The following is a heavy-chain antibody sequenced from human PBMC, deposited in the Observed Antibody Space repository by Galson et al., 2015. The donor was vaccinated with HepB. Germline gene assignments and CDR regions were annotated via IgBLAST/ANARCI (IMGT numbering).Heavy chain of an antibody. CDR1: GDSIAGGDFY. V-gene: IGHV4-39*07. J-gene: IGHJ3*01. CDR2: VSFAGHT. D-gene: IGHD3-22*01. Sequence: ETLSLTCTVSGDSIAGGDFYWAWLRQPPGKGLEWVGTVSFAGHTYYNPSLLSRVTILLDTSNNQFSLKLTSVTAADTAVYYCARDPPELSSHDSGAHPKADAFDVWGQGTMVSVSS. CDR3: ARDPPELSSHDSGAHPKADAFDV.